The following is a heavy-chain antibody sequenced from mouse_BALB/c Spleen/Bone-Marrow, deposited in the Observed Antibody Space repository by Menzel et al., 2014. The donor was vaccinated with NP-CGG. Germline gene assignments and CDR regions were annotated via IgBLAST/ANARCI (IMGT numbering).Heavy chain of an antibody. CDR1: GFSLTNYG. D-gene: IGHD1-1*01. V-gene: IGHV2-9*02. Sequence: VQLQESGPGLAAPSQSLSITCTVSGFSLTNYGVHWVRQPPGKGLEWLGLIWAGGSTNYNSALMSRLSISKDDSKSQVFLKINSLQTDDTAMYYCARKDYGSRGGYFDVWGAGTTVTVSS. J-gene: IGHJ1*01. CDR3: ARKDYGSRGGYFDV. CDR2: IWAGGST.